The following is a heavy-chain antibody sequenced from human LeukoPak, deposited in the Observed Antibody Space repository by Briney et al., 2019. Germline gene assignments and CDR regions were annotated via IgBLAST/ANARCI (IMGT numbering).Heavy chain of an antibody. CDR3: ARDYNMERARYGMDV. CDR2: TYYRSKWYY. J-gene: IGHJ6*02. Sequence: SQTLSLTCAISGDSVFSNSAAWHWIRQSPSRGLEWLGRTYYRSKWYYDYAASVRSRITINPDTSKNQFSLQLNFVTPEDTALYYCARDYNMERARYGMDVWGQGTTVTVSS. D-gene: IGHD1-1*01. V-gene: IGHV6-1*01. CDR1: GDSVFSNSAA.